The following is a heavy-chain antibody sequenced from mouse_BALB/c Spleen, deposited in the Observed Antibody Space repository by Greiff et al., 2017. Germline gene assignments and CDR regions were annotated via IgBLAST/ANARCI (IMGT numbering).Heavy chain of an antibody. D-gene: IGHD1-2*01. CDR1: GYSITSGYY. Sequence: VQLKESGPGLVKPSQSLSLTCSVTGYSITSGYYWNWIRQFPGNKLEWMGYISYDGSNNYNPSLKNRISITRDTSKNQFFLKLNSVTTEDTATYYCARGYGYDWYFDVWGAGTTVTVSS. V-gene: IGHV3-6*02. CDR2: ISYDGSN. CDR3: ARGYGYDWYFDV. J-gene: IGHJ1*01.